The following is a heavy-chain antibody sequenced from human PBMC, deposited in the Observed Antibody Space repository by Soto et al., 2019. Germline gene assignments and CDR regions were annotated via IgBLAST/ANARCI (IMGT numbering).Heavy chain of an antibody. CDR2: IYYSGST. Sequence: SETMSLTSTVSGGSLSSGGYYWRWIRQHPGKGLEWIGYIYYSGSTYYNPSLKSRVTISVDTSKNQFSLKLSSVTAADTAVYYCARDGKYDWFDPWGQGTLVTVSS. CDR1: GGSLSSGGYY. V-gene: IGHV4-31*03. D-gene: IGHD1-1*01. J-gene: IGHJ5*02. CDR3: ARDGKYDWFDP.